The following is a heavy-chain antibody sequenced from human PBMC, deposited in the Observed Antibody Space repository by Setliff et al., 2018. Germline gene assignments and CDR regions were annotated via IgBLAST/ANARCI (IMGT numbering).Heavy chain of an antibody. Sequence: SETLSLTCTVSGGSISTYYWSWIRQPAGKGLEWIGRFYTSGSTHYNPSLKSRVTMSVDTSKNQFSLKLSSVTAADTAVYYCARVWSSSSYYFDYWGQGTLVTVSS. CDR3: ARVWSSSSYYFDY. CDR2: FYTSGST. J-gene: IGHJ4*02. V-gene: IGHV4-4*07. CDR1: GGSISTYY. D-gene: IGHD6-6*01.